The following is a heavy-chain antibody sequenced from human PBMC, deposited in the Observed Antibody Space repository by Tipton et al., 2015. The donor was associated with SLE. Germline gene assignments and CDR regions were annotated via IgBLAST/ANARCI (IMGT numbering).Heavy chain of an antibody. CDR3: ARGYYESNGYYSFDY. Sequence: TLSLTCVVSGASISTEGYSWSWLRQPPGKGLEWIGYIFHTGSAYYNPSLKSRPSISLDRSNNQFSLKLSSMTAADTAVYHCARGYYESNGYYSFDYWGPGALVTVSS. CDR1: GASISTEGYS. V-gene: IGHV4-30-2*01. CDR2: IFHTGSA. J-gene: IGHJ4*02. D-gene: IGHD3-22*01.